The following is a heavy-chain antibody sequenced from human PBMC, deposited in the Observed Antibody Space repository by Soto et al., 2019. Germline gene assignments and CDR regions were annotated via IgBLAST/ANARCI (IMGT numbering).Heavy chain of an antibody. CDR2: ISNTGNAM. J-gene: IGHJ6*02. CDR3: ARDRQPSSFSGLDV. Sequence: QVQVMESGGGLVKPGGSLRLSCEASGFTFSDHYMSWARQAPGKGLEWLSHISNTGNAMYYADSVRGRFTMSRDNAKNSLYLQMNNLTAEDTAVYYCARDRQPSSFSGLDVWGQGTTVIVSS. CDR1: GFTFSDHY. V-gene: IGHV3-11*01.